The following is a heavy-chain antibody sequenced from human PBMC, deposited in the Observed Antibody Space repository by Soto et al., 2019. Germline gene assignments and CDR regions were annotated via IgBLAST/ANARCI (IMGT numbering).Heavy chain of an antibody. Sequence: ASVKVSCKASGGTFSSYAIRWVRQAPGHGLAWMGGIIPIFGTANYAQKFQGRVTITADESTSTAYMELSSLRSEDTAVYYCARAMVRGVTDPKEYYGMDVWGQGTTVTVSS. D-gene: IGHD3-10*01. V-gene: IGHV1-69*13. CDR3: ARAMVRGVTDPKEYYGMDV. J-gene: IGHJ6*02. CDR2: IIPIFGTA. CDR1: GGTFSSYA.